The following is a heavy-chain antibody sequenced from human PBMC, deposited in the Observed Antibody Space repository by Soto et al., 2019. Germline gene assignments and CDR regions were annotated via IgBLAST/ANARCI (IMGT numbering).Heavy chain of an antibody. D-gene: IGHD3-16*01. CDR2: INTGKGDT. V-gene: IGHV1-3*04. J-gene: IGHJ4*02. CDR3: ARNILGGPTDC. CDR1: GYTFTAHA. Sequence: GASVKVSCKASGYTFTAHAMHWVRQAPGQGLEWMGWINTGKGDTKYSQKFQGRITITRDTSASTTYMELSSLKSEDTALYYCARNILGGPTDCWGPGTLVTFSS.